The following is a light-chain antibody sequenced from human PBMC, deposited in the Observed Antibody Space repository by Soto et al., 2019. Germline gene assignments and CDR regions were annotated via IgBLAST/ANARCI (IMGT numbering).Light chain of an antibody. CDR1: QNLLHGNGYNY. CDR2: LGS. CDR3: MQALETPRT. V-gene: IGKV2-28*01. J-gene: IGKJ2*01. Sequence: DIVMTQSPLSLPVTPGEPASISCRSSQNLLHGNGYNYLEWYLQKPGQSPQLLIDLGSIRASGVPDRLSVSGSGTDFTLKISRVEAEDAGVYYCMQALETPRTFGQGTKLEIK.